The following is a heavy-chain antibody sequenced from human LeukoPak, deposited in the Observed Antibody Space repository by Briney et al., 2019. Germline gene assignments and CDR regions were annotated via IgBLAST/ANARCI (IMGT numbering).Heavy chain of an antibody. D-gene: IGHD4-17*01. CDR1: GGSISSGDYY. V-gene: IGHV4-61*08. CDR2: IYYSGST. Sequence: PSETLSLTCTVSGGSISSGDYYWSWIRQPPGKGLEWIGYIYYSGSTNYNPSLKSRVTISLDTSKNQFSLKLSSVTAADTAVYYCARDSPSTVTTSLNYYYYGMDVWGQGTTVTVSS. J-gene: IGHJ6*02. CDR3: ARDSPSTVTTSLNYYYYGMDV.